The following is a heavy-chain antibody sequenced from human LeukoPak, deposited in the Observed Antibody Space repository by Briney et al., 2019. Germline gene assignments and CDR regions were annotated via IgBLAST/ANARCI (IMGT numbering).Heavy chain of an antibody. D-gene: IGHD3-22*01. Sequence: PGGSLRLSCAASGFTFSDYYMRWIRQAPGKGLEWVSYISSSGSTIYYADSVKGRFTISRDNAKNTLYLQMNSLRAEDTAVYYCAREYYDSIWELDYFDYWGQGTLVTVSS. V-gene: IGHV3-11*04. CDR3: AREYYDSIWELDYFDY. CDR1: GFTFSDYY. J-gene: IGHJ4*02. CDR2: ISSSGSTI.